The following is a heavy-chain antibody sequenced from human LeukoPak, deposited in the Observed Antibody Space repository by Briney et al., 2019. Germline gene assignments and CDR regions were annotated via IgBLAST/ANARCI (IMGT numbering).Heavy chain of an antibody. J-gene: IGHJ3*01. CDR2: ISGSGDKT. CDR3: AKDRSSLRFGESYDSFDV. D-gene: IGHD3-10*01. CDR1: GFTFSSYA. Sequence: GGSLRLSCAASGFTFSSYAMHWVRQAPGKGLEWVSGISGSGDKTHYAASVKGRFTISRDNSKNTLFVQMNSLRAEDTAVYYCAKDRSSLRFGESYDSFDVWGQGTTVTVSS. V-gene: IGHV3-23*01.